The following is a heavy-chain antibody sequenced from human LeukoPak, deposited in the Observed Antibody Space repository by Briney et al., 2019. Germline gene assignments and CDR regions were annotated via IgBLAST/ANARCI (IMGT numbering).Heavy chain of an antibody. CDR2: ISAYNGNT. V-gene: IGHV1-18*01. Sequence: ASVKVSCKASGYTFTSYGISSVRQAPGQGLEWMGWISAYNGNTNYAQKLQGRVTMTTDTSTSTAYMELRSLRSDDTAVYYCARGLDYCSSTSCYLEYLDYWGQGTLVTVSS. J-gene: IGHJ4*02. CDR3: ARGLDYCSSTSCYLEYLDY. CDR1: GYTFTSYG. D-gene: IGHD2-2*01.